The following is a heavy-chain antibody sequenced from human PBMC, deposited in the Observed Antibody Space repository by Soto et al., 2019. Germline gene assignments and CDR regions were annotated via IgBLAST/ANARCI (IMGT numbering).Heavy chain of an antibody. V-gene: IGHV1-8*01. CDR1: GYTFTSYD. CDR3: ARERANRLDP. J-gene: IGHJ5*02. CDR2: MNHNSGNT. Sequence: QVQLVQSGAEVKKPGASVKVSCKASGYTFTSYDINWVRQATGQGLEWMGWMNHNSGNTGYAQKFQGRVTMTRNTSIRTADMALSSLRSEDTAVYYCARERANRLDPWGQGTLVTVSS.